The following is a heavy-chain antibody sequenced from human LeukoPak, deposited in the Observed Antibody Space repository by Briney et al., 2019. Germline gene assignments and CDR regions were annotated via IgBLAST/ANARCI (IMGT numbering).Heavy chain of an antibody. V-gene: IGHV4-59*01. Sequence: SETLSLTCTVSGGSISSYYWSWIRQPPGKGLEWIGYIYYSGSTNYNPSLKSRVSMSVDTSKNQFSLKLSSVTAADTAVYYCARVEEGYGSGRRENYYYYYMDVWGKGTTVTVSS. CDR3: ARVEEGYGSGRRENYYYYYMDV. CDR1: GGSISSYY. CDR2: IYYSGST. J-gene: IGHJ6*03. D-gene: IGHD3-10*01.